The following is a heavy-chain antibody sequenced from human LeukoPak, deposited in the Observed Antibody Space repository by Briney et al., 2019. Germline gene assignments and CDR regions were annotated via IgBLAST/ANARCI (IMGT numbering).Heavy chain of an antibody. CDR2: IETGGART. CDR3: AKVSRFFGGHFDY. J-gene: IGHJ4*02. CDR1: GFTFRNYG. D-gene: IGHD3-16*01. V-gene: IGHV3-23*01. Sequence: GGSLRLSCAASGFTFRNYGMSWVRQAPGKGLEWVSAIETGGARTYYADSVKGRFTISRDSSKNILYLQMNSLRAEDTAIYYCAKVSRFFGGHFDYWGQGTLVTVSS.